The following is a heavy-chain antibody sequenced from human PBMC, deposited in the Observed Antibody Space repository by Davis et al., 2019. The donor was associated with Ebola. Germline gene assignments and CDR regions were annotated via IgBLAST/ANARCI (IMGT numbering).Heavy chain of an antibody. Sequence: AASVQVSCKASGYTFINFGITWVRQAPGQGLEWMAWINTNTGNPTYAQGFTGRFVFSLDTSVSTAYLQISSLKAEDTAVYYCARYQSHYYDSSGEDYWGQGTLVTVSS. CDR2: INTNTGNP. V-gene: IGHV7-4-1*02. J-gene: IGHJ4*02. CDR1: GYTFINFG. D-gene: IGHD3-22*01. CDR3: ARYQSHYYDSSGEDY.